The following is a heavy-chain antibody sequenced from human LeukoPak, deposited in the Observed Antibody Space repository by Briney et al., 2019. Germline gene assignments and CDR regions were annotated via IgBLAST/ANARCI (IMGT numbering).Heavy chain of an antibody. Sequence: PSETLSLTCTVSGGSISSSSYYWGWIRQPPGKGLEWIGSIYYSGSTNYNPSLKSRVTISVDTSKNQFSLKLSSVTAADTAVYYCARDLKYSSSPCFDYWGQGTLVTVSS. CDR2: IYYSGST. CDR3: ARDLKYSSSPCFDY. V-gene: IGHV4-39*07. CDR1: GGSISSSSYY. D-gene: IGHD6-6*01. J-gene: IGHJ4*02.